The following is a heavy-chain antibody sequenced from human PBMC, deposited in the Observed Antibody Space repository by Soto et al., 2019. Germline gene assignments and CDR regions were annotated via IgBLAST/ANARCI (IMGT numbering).Heavy chain of an antibody. CDR3: VRVGRLGGY. CDR1: GFTFSTYW. Sequence: EVQLVESGGGLVQPGGSLRLSCTASGFTFSTYWMSWVRQAPGKGLGWVANIKEDGSEKYYVDSVKGRFSISRDNARSSLYLQMNSLRSEDTAVYYCVRVGRLGGYWGQGTQVPVSS. D-gene: IGHD3-16*01. J-gene: IGHJ4*02. CDR2: IKEDGSEK. V-gene: IGHV3-7*03.